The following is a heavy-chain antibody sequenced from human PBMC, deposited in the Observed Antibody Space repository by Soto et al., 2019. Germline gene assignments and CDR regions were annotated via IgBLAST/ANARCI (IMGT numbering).Heavy chain of an antibody. J-gene: IGHJ6*02. Sequence: GGSLRLSCAASGFTFSSYGMHWVRQAPGKGLEWVAVISYDGSNKYYADSVKGRFTISRDNSKNTLYLQMNSLRAEDTAVYYCAKSYEYSSSSNYYYYGMDVWGQGTTVTVSS. D-gene: IGHD6-6*01. V-gene: IGHV3-30*18. CDR3: AKSYEYSSSSNYYYYGMDV. CDR1: GFTFSSYG. CDR2: ISYDGSNK.